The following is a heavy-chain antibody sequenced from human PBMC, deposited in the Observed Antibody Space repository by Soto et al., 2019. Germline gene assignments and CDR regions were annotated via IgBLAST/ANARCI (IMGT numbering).Heavy chain of an antibody. D-gene: IGHD3-9*01. J-gene: IGHJ4*02. CDR2: ISAYNGNT. Sequence: ASVKVSCKASGGTFSTYIINWVRQAPGQGLEWMGWISAYNGNTNYAQKLQGRVTMTTDTSTSTAYMELRSLRSDDTAVYYCARDRAPYDILTDDYWGQGTLVTVSS. CDR3: ARDRAPYDILTDDY. CDR1: GGTFSTYI. V-gene: IGHV1-18*01.